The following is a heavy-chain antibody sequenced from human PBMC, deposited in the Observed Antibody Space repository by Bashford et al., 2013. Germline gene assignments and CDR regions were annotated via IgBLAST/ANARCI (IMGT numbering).Heavy chain of an antibody. V-gene: IGHV1-8*01. CDR1: GYTFTSYD. D-gene: IGHD2-2*01. CDR3: ARGDRRRRYCSSTSCSTRRGYYYYYGMDV. CDR2: MNPNSGNT. J-gene: IGHJ6*02. Sequence: ASVKVSCKASGYTFTSYDINWVRQATGQGLEWMGWMNPNSGNTGYAQKFQGRVTMTRNTSISTAYMELSSLRSEDTAVYYCARGDRRRRYCSSTSCSTRRGYYYYYGMDVWGQGTTGHRLL.